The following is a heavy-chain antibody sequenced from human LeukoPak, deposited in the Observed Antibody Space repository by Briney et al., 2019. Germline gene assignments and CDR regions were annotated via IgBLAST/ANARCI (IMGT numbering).Heavy chain of an antibody. CDR3: VRYFDY. CDR2: IYTSGIT. Sequence: GGSLRLSCAVSGFAVSSNFMSWVRQAPGKGPEWVSVIYTSGITYYADSVRGRFTISRDNAKNSLYLQMNSLRDEDTAVYYCVRYFDYWGQGTLVTVSS. CDR1: GFAVSSNF. V-gene: IGHV3-66*01. J-gene: IGHJ4*02.